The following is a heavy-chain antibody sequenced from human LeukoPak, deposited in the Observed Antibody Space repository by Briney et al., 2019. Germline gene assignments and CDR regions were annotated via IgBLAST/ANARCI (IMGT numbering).Heavy chain of an antibody. CDR2: IIPIFGTA. Sequence: ASVKVSCKASGYTFTSYGISWVRQAPGQGLEWMGGIIPIFGTANYAQKFQGRVTITTDESTSTAYMELSSLRSEDTAVYYCASSGFGESGDYYYYYYMDVWGKGTTVTVSS. J-gene: IGHJ6*03. CDR3: ASSGFGESGDYYYYYYMDV. CDR1: GYTFTSYG. D-gene: IGHD3-10*01. V-gene: IGHV1-69*05.